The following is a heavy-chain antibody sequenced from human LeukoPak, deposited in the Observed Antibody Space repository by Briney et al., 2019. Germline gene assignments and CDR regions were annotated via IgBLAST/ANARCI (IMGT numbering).Heavy chain of an antibody. CDR1: GFTFSSYA. CDR2: ISGSGGST. CDR3: AKARYCSGGSCYHDY. D-gene: IGHD2-15*01. Sequence: GGSLRLSCAASGFTFSSYAMSWVRQAPGKGLEWVSAISGSGGSTYYADSVKGRFTISRDNSENTLYLQMNSLRAEDTAVYYCAKARYCSGGSCYHDYWGQGTLVTVSS. V-gene: IGHV3-23*01. J-gene: IGHJ4*02.